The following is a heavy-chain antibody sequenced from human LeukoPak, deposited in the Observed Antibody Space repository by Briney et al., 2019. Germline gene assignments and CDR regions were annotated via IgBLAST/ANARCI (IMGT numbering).Heavy chain of an antibody. J-gene: IGHJ6*03. Sequence: PGGSLRLSCEAYGFTFSHYGIHWVRQTPGKGLEWVVAISSDGVEKHYADSVKGRFTISRDNSKRTLYLQMNSLRAEDTALYYCAREGHYDILTGYSPVEYYFYYMDVWGKGTTVTVSS. CDR3: AREGHYDILTGYSPVEYYFYYMDV. CDR2: ISSDGVEK. V-gene: IGHV3-30*04. CDR1: GFTFSHYG. D-gene: IGHD3-9*01.